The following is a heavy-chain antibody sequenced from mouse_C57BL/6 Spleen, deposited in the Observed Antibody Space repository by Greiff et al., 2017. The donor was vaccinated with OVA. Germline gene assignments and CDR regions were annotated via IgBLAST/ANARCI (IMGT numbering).Heavy chain of an antibody. J-gene: IGHJ3*01. CDR1: GFSLTSYA. D-gene: IGHD2-5*01. CDR2: IWTGGGT. CDR3: ARNPGYSNSVSFAY. V-gene: IGHV2-9-1*01. Sequence: VKVVESGPGLVAPSQSLSITCTVSGFSLTSYAISWVRQPPGKGLEWLGVIWTGGGTNYNSALKSRLSISKDNSKSQVFLKMNSLQTDDTARYYCARNPGYSNSVSFAYWGQGTLVTVSA.